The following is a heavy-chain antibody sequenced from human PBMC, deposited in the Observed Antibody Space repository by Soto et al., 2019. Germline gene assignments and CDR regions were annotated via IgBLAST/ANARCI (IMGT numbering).Heavy chain of an antibody. CDR2: ISSDGNKK. V-gene: IGHV3-30*18. D-gene: IGHD2-2*01. CDR3: AKDTSDSSRTNCNPGNNLFGS. J-gene: IGHJ5*01. CDR1: GFTFSSYG. Sequence: HPAGSLRLSCAASGFTFSSYGMHWVRQAPGKGLEWVAIISSDGNKKYYADSVKGRFTISRDNSKNTLYLQMNSLRAEDTAIYFCAKDTSDSSRTNCNPGNNLFGSWGQGALAPVSS.